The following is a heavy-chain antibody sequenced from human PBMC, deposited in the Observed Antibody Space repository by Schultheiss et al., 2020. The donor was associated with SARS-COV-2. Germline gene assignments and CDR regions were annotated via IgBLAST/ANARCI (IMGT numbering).Heavy chain of an antibody. V-gene: IGHV4-30-2*01. CDR2: IYHSGST. Sequence: SETLSLTCAVSGGSISSGGYSWSWIRQPPGKGLEWIGYIYHSGSTYYNPSLKSRVTISVDRSKNQFSLKLSSVTAADTAVYYCARGLPDVWGQGTTVTVSS. CDR1: GGSISSGGYS. J-gene: IGHJ6*02. CDR3: ARGLPDV.